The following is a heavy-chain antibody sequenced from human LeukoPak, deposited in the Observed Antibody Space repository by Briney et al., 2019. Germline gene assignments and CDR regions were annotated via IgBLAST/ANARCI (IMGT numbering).Heavy chain of an antibody. CDR1: GFTFGSYA. D-gene: IGHD1-26*01. CDR3: AKVLSGSQDY. V-gene: IGHV3-23*01. J-gene: IGHJ4*02. Sequence: GGSLRLSCAASGFTFGSYAMSWVRQAPGKGLEWVSTIGGGNETTSYADSAKGRFTNSRDNSKNTVYLQMNSLRAEDTAVYYCAKVLSGSQDYWGQGTLVTVFS. CDR2: IGGGNETT.